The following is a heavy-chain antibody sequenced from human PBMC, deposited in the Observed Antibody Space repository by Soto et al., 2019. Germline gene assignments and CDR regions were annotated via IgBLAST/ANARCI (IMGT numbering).Heavy chain of an antibody. CDR2: IYSGGTT. D-gene: IGHD2-21*01. CDR3: ARGRGPECRSAILFDI. CDR1: GLTVISCY. J-gene: IGHJ4*02. V-gene: IGHV3-53*05. Sequence: GGSLRLSCAASGLTVISCYMSWIRQAPGKGLQWVSFIYSGGTTYYTHSVKGRFTISVDMSANMLSLPLNTLTSEDTAVYYCARGRGPECRSAILFDIWGQGTLVPVSS.